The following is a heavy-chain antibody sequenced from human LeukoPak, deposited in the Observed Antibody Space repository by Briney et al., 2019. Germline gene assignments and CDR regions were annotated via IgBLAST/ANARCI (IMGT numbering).Heavy chain of an antibody. CDR3: ATSRDAPMET. Sequence: GGSLRLSCAASGFTSGFTFSNYWMSWVRQAPGKGLEWVANIKEDGSAEFYVDSVKGRFTISRDNAKNSLYLQMNSLRAEDTAVYHCATSRDAPMETGGQGTLVTVSS. J-gene: IGHJ4*02. CDR1: GFTFSNYW. D-gene: IGHD5-18*01. V-gene: IGHV3-7*01. CDR2: IKEDGSAE.